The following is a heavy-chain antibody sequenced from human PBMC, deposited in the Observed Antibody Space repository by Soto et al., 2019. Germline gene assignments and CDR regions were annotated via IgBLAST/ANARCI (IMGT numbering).Heavy chain of an antibody. D-gene: IGHD3-22*01. CDR1: GGSFSGYY. CDR2: INHSGST. Sequence: QVQLQQWGAGLLKPSETLSLTCAVYGGSFSGYYWSWIRQPPGKGLEWIGEINHSGSTNSNPSLKSRVTISVDTSKNQLSLKLSSVTAADTAVYYCARDYYDSIGSAFDIWGQGTMVTVSS. J-gene: IGHJ3*02. CDR3: ARDYYDSIGSAFDI. V-gene: IGHV4-34*01.